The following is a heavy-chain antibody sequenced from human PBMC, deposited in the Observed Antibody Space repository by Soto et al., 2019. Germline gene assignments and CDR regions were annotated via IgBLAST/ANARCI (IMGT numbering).Heavy chain of an antibody. CDR3: AKLTRDDYSNDVHFDY. J-gene: IGHJ4*02. V-gene: IGHV4-59*08. Sequence: SETLSLTCTVSGGSISTYYWNWIRQPPGKGLEWIGYIYYGGSANYNPSLKSRVTISVDTSKNQFSLKLSSVTAADTAVYYCAKLTRDDYSNDVHFDYWGQGTLVTVSS. D-gene: IGHD4-4*01. CDR2: IYYGGSA. CDR1: GGSISTYY.